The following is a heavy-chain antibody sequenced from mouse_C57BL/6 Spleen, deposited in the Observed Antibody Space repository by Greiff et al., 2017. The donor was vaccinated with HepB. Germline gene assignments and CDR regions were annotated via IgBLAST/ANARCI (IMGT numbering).Heavy chain of an antibody. CDR3: ARLYDGYYQYYFDY. J-gene: IGHJ2*01. CDR2: INPYNGGT. V-gene: IGHV1-19*01. Sequence: VQLQQSGPVLVKPGASVKMSCKASGYTFTDYYMNWVKQSHGKSLEWIGVINPYNGGTSYNQKFKGKATLTVDKSSSTAYMELNSLTSEDSAVYYCARLYDGYYQYYFDYWGQGTTLTVSS. D-gene: IGHD2-3*01. CDR1: GYTFTDYY.